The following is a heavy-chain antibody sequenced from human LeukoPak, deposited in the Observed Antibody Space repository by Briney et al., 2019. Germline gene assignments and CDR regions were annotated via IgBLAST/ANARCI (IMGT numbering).Heavy chain of an antibody. CDR1: GFTFSSYA. D-gene: IGHD2-15*01. V-gene: IGHV3-23*01. Sequence: GGSLRLSCAASGFTFSSYAMSWVRQAPGKGLEWVSAISGSGGTTYYADSVKGRFTISRDNSNNTLYLQMNSLRAEDTAVYYCARNGYCSGGSCYSGYYYGMDVWGQGTTVTVSS. CDR2: ISGSGGTT. J-gene: IGHJ6*02. CDR3: ARNGYCSGGSCYSGYYYGMDV.